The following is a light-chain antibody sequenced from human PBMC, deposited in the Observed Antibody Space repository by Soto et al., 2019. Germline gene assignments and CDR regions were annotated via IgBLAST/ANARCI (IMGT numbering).Light chain of an antibody. CDR2: WST. V-gene: IGKV4-1*01. CDR1: QSLLDTSKNKTY. Sequence: DIVMPQSPDSLAVSLGERATIHCKSSQSLLDTSKNKTYLTWYQHKPGQSPKLLFFWSTTRESGVPDRFSGSGSGTDFTLTISSLQAEDVAVYYSQQYYDPPPTFGQGTKLEIK. CDR3: QQYYDPPPT. J-gene: IGKJ2*01.